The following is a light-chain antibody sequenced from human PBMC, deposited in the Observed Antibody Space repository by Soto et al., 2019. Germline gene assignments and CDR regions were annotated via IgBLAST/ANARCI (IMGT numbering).Light chain of an antibody. CDR2: DAS. J-gene: IGKJ5*01. CDR3: QQFNDYPRT. CDR1: QGIRSA. V-gene: IGKV1D-13*01. Sequence: AIQLTQSPSSLSASVGDRFTITCRASQGIRSALAWYQQRPGKSPKLLIYDASTLDSGVPSRFSGSGSGTDFTLSITSLQPEDFATYYCQQFNDYPRTFGQGTRLEIK.